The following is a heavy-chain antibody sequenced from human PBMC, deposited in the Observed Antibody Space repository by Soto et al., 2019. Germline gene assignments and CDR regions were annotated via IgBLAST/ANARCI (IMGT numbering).Heavy chain of an antibody. CDR3: ARDLVTMGQNWFDP. J-gene: IGHJ5*02. CDR1: GGSISSGGYY. Sequence: QVQLQESGPGLVKPSQTPSLTCTVSGGSISSGGYYWSWIRQHPGKGLEWIGYIYYSGSTYYNPSLKSRVTISVDTSKNQFSLKLSSVTAADTAVYYCARDLVTMGQNWFDPWGQGTLVTVSS. D-gene: IGHD3-10*01. V-gene: IGHV4-31*03. CDR2: IYYSGST.